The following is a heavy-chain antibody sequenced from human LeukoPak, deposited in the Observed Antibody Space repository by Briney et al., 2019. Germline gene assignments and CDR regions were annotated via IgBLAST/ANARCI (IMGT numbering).Heavy chain of an antibody. CDR2: INPNSGGT. CDR1: GYTFTGYY. CDR3: ARISSSNWYNERGAFDV. D-gene: IGHD6-13*01. J-gene: IGHJ3*01. V-gene: IGHV1-2*02. Sequence: ASVKVSCKASGYTFTGYYMHWVRQAPGQGLEWMGWINPNSGGTNYAQKFQGRVTMTRDTSVRTAYMELSRLTSDDTAVYYCARISSSNWYNERGAFDVWGQGTMVTVSS.